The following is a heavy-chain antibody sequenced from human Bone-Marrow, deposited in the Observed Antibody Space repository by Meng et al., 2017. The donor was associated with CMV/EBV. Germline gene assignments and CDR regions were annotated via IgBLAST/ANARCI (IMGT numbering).Heavy chain of an antibody. J-gene: IGHJ4*02. D-gene: IGHD2-8*01. CDR1: GFTFTSYD. CDR3: AKGFNGDVDF. V-gene: IGHV3-23*01. Sequence: GESLKISCAASGFTFTSYDMSWVRQAPGEGLKWISGISGSGDTTYYADSVKGRFTISRDNSKNTLYLQMNSLRAEDTAVYCCAKGFNGDVDFWGQGTLVTVPS. CDR2: ISGSGDTT.